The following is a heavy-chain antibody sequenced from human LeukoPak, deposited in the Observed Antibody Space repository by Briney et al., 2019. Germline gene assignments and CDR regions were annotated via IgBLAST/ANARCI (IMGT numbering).Heavy chain of an antibody. Sequence: GGSLRLSCAASGFTFNSHAMAWVRQAPGKGLEWVSAISGSGGRTYDADSVKGRFTISRDNSKNTLHLQMNNLRAEDTAVYYCESHNYGKAYFDYWGQGSLVTVSS. V-gene: IGHV3-23*01. CDR1: GFTFNSHA. CDR3: ESHNYGKAYFDY. D-gene: IGHD5-18*01. J-gene: IGHJ4*02. CDR2: ISGSGGRT.